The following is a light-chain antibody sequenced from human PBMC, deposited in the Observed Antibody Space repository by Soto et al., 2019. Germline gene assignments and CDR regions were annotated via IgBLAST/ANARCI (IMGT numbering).Light chain of an antibody. J-gene: IGKJ2*01. CDR3: QQYSQWPLYT. CDR2: GAS. Sequence: EIVMTQSPPTLSVSPGERAPLSCMASQSVGSSLAWYQQEPGQAPRLLIYGASTRAAGVLARFSGSGSGTEFTLTISSLQSEDFALYYCQQYSQWPLYTFGQGTKVDIK. CDR1: QSVGSS. V-gene: IGKV3-15*01.